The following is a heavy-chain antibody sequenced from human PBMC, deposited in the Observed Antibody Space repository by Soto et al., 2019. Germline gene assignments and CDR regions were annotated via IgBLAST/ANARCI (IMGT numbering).Heavy chain of an antibody. CDR3: VRGPYNYNSRYFDY. CDR1: GGSISGYY. V-gene: IGHV4-59*12. D-gene: IGHD1-1*01. Sequence: SETLSLTCTVSGGSISGYYWSWIRQPPGKGLEWIGYVYNSGITNYNPSVESRVSMSVDTSKNQFSLRLYSVTAADTAVYYCVRGPYNYNSRYFDYWGQGTLVTVST. J-gene: IGHJ4*02. CDR2: VYNSGIT.